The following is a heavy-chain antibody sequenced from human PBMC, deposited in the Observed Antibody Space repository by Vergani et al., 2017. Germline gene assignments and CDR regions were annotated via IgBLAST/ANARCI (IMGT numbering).Heavy chain of an antibody. CDR3: ARHTTYTDS. Sequence: EVELVESGPDMRKPGESLKIPCKGSEYSFGNYWIGWARQVPGKGLEWMGIIYPADSDTTYSPSFQGKVTLSADNSISTAFLHWDSLKASDTALYYCARHTTYTDSWGQGTLVTVSS. CDR2: IYPADSDT. D-gene: IGHD2/OR15-2a*01. CDR1: EYSFGNYW. J-gene: IGHJ4*02. V-gene: IGHV5-51*01.